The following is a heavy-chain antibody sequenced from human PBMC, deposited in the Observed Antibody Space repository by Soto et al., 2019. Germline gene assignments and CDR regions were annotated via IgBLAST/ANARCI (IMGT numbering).Heavy chain of an antibody. J-gene: IGHJ6*03. V-gene: IGHV3-30*18. D-gene: IGHD2-2*02. CDR2: ISYDGSNK. CDR1: GFPFSSYG. Sequence: GGSMRLSCAASGFPFSSYGMHWVRPAPGKGLEGVAVISYDGSNKYYADSVKGRFTISRDNSKNTLYLQMNSLRAEDTAVYYCAKDGYCSSTSCYMSYDFWSGYSKADYYYMDVWGKGTTVTVSS. CDR3: AKDGYCSSTSCYMSYDFWSGYSKADYYYMDV.